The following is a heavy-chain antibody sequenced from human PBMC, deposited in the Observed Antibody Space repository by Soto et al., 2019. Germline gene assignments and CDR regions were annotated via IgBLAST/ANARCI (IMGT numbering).Heavy chain of an antibody. CDR1: GYTFTSYG. CDR2: ISAYNGNT. V-gene: IGHV1-18*01. Sequence: ASVKVSCKASGYTFTSYGISWLRQAPGQGLEWMGWISAYNGNTNYAQKLQGRVTMTTDTSTSTAYMELRSLRSDDTAVYYCARVLVVVAATRYYFDYWGQGTLVTVSS. J-gene: IGHJ4*02. CDR3: ARVLVVVAATRYYFDY. D-gene: IGHD2-15*01.